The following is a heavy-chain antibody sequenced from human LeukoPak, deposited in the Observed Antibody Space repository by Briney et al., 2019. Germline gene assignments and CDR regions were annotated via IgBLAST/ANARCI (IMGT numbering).Heavy chain of an antibody. Sequence: SETLSLTCAVYGGSFSGYYWSWIRQPPGKGLEWIGEINHSGSTNYNPSLKSRVTISVDTSKNQFSLKLSSVTAADTAVYYCASRNALVDYYDSSGYHPPFDYWGQGTLVTVSS. D-gene: IGHD3-22*01. CDR2: INHSGST. V-gene: IGHV4-34*01. J-gene: IGHJ4*02. CDR3: ASRNALVDYYDSSGYHPPFDY. CDR1: GGSFSGYY.